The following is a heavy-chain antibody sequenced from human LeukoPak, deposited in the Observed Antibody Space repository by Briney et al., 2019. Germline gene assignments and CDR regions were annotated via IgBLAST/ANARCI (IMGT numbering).Heavy chain of an antibody. Sequence: GGSLRLSCSASGFTFSSYAMNWVRQAPGKGLEWVSYISSSGSTIYYADSVKGRFTISRDNAKDSLYLQMNSLRAEDTAVYYCAELGITMIGGVWGKGTTVTISS. D-gene: IGHD3-10*02. J-gene: IGHJ6*04. CDR1: GFTFSSYA. V-gene: IGHV3-48*03. CDR3: AELGITMIGGV. CDR2: ISSSGSTI.